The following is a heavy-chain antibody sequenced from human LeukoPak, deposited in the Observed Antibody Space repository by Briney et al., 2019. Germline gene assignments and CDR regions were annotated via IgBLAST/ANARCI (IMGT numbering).Heavy chain of an antibody. D-gene: IGHD5-18*01. V-gene: IGHV3-23*01. Sequence: GGSLRLSCAASGFTFSSYAMSWVRQAPGKGLEWVSAISGSGGSTYYADSVKGRFTISRDNSKNTLYLQMNSLRAEDTAVYYCARDSGNGYSYGYAPDYWGQGTLVTVSS. CDR2: ISGSGGST. J-gene: IGHJ4*02. CDR3: ARDSGNGYSYGYAPDY. CDR1: GFTFSSYA.